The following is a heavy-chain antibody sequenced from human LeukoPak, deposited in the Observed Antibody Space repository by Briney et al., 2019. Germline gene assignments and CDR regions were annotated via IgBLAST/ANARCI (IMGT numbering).Heavy chain of an antibody. Sequence: PGGSLRLSCAASGFTFSSFPFHWVRQAPGKGLEWVAFISHDGNNKYYADSVKGRFTISRDNSKNTLYLQINSLKTEDTAVYYCARGLGPGVAFDPWGQGTLVTVSS. CDR3: ARGLGPGVAFDP. CDR2: ISHDGNNK. D-gene: IGHD2-21*01. J-gene: IGHJ5*02. V-gene: IGHV3-30-3*01. CDR1: GFTFSSFP.